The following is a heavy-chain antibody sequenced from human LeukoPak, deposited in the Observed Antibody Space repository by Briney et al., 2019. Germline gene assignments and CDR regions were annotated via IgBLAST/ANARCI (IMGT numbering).Heavy chain of an antibody. CDR3: AKDQDYYGSGKTGFDY. Sequence: PGGSLRLSCAASGFTFDDYAMHWVRQAPGKGLEWVSGISWNSGSIGYADSVKGRFTISRDNAKNSLYLQMNSLRAEDTALYYCAKDQDYYGSGKTGFDYWGQGTLVTVSS. J-gene: IGHJ4*02. CDR2: ISWNSGSI. CDR1: GFTFDDYA. D-gene: IGHD3-10*01. V-gene: IGHV3-9*01.